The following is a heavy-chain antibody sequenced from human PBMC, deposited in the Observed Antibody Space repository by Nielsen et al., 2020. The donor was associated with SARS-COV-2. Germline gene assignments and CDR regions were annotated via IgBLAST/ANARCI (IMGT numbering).Heavy chain of an antibody. D-gene: IGHD4-17*01. V-gene: IGHV1-8*01. CDR2: MNPNSGNT. Sequence: ASVKVSCKASGYTFTSYDINWVRQATGQGLKWMGWMNPNSGNTGYAQKFQGRVTMTTDTSTSTAYMELRSLRSDDTAVYYCARDFKSMTTVTTSAFDIWGQGTMVTVSS. CDR3: ARDFKSMTTVTTSAFDI. CDR1: GYTFTSYD. J-gene: IGHJ3*02.